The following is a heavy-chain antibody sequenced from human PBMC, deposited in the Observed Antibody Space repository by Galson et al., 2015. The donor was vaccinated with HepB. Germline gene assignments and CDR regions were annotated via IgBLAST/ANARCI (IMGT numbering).Heavy chain of an antibody. CDR1: GFTFSSYA. Sequence: SLRLSCAASGFTFSSYAMHWVRQAPGKGLEWVAVISYDGSNKYYADSVKGRFTISRDNSKNTLYLQMNSLRAEDTAVYYCAREICCRSYYYGMDVWGQGTTVTVSS. CDR2: ISYDGSNK. V-gene: IGHV3-30-3*01. CDR3: AREICCRSYYYGMDV. D-gene: IGHD2-15*01. J-gene: IGHJ6*02.